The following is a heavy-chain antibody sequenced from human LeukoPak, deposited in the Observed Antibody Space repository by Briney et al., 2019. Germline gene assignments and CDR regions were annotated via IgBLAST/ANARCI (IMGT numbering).Heavy chain of an antibody. V-gene: IGHV1-46*01. CDR2: INPSGGST. D-gene: IGHD3-3*01. J-gene: IGHJ4*02. CDR1: GYTFTRHY. CDR3: ARDSEDSPRFLEELFLDY. Sequence: ASVKVSCKASGYTFTRHYMYWVRRAPGQGLEWMGIINPSGGSTSYEQKFQGRVTMTRDTSTSTVYMELTSLRSEDTAVFYCARDSEDSPRFLEELFLDYWGQGTLVTVSS.